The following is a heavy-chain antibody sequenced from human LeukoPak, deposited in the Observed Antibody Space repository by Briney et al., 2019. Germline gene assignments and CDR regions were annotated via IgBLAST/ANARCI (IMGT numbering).Heavy chain of an antibody. CDR3: ARESYDSSGRSFDY. CDR2: IIPIFGTA. D-gene: IGHD3-22*01. CDR1: GGSFSTFD. Sequence: SVKVSCKTSGGSFSTFDISWVRQAPRQGLEWMGGIIPIFGTANYAQKFQGRVTITADESTSTAYMELSSLRSEDTAVYYCARESYDSSGRSFDYWGQGTLVTVSS. J-gene: IGHJ4*02. V-gene: IGHV1-69*13.